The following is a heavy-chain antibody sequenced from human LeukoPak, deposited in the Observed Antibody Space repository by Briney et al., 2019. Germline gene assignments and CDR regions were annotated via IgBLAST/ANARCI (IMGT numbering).Heavy chain of an antibody. D-gene: IGHD1-26*01. CDR2: ISSSSTI. CDR3: ARAEWEPY. Sequence: GGSLRLSCAASGFTFSSYSMNWVRQAPGKGLEWVSYISSSSTIYYADSVKGRFTISRDNAKNSLYLQMNSLRDEDTAVYYCARAEWEPYWGQGTLVTVSS. V-gene: IGHV3-48*02. J-gene: IGHJ4*02. CDR1: GFTFSSYS.